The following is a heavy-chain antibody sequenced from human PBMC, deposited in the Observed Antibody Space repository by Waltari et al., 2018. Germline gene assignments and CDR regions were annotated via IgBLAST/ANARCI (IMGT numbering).Heavy chain of an antibody. CDR2: IYHSGST. J-gene: IGHJ4*02. V-gene: IGHV4-38-2*01. D-gene: IGHD6-6*01. CDR3: ARLEYSSSSHY. CDR1: GYSISSGYY. Sequence: QVQLQESGPGLVKPSETLSLTCAVSGYSISSGYYWGWIRQPPGKGLEWIGSIYHSGSTDYNPSLKSRVTISVDTSKNQFSLKLSSVTAADTAVYYCARLEYSSSSHYWGQGTLVTVSS.